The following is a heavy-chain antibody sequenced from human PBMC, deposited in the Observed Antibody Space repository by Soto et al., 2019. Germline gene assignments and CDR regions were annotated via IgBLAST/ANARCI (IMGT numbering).Heavy chain of an antibody. D-gene: IGHD4-17*01. Sequence: SETLSLNYTVSGGSISSYYWSWIRQPPGKGLEWIGYIYYSGSTNYNPSLKSRVTISVDTSKNQFSLKLSSVTAADTAVYYCARRYGPGFDYWGQGTLVTVS. V-gene: IGHV4-59*08. CDR2: IYYSGST. CDR3: ARRYGPGFDY. J-gene: IGHJ4*02. CDR1: GGSISSYY.